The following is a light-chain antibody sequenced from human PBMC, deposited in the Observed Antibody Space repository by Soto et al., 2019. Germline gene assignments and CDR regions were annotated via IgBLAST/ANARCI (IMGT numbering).Light chain of an antibody. V-gene: IGKV1-39*01. CDR1: QGISTY. CDR2: GAS. J-gene: IGKJ1*01. Sequence: DIQMTQSPSSLSASVGDRVTITCRASQGISTYLNWYQQKPGKAPNLLIYGASSLQSGVPSRFSGSGSGTDFTLTISSLQPEDFATYYCQQSYSLRTFGQGTKVEIK. CDR3: QQSYSLRT.